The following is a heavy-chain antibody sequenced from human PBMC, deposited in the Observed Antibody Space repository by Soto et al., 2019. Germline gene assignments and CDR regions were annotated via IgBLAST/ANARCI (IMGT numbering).Heavy chain of an antibody. J-gene: IGHJ3*02. CDR2: VSGSGGST. Sequence: EVQLLESGGSLVQPGGSLRLSCAASGFTFTTYAMTWVRQAPGKGLEWVSTVSGSGGSTYYADSVKGRFTISRDNSKNTLYLQMNSLRAEDTAVYYCAKDYYDSSGYYDLFAFDIWGQGTMVTVSS. D-gene: IGHD3-22*01. V-gene: IGHV3-23*01. CDR3: AKDYYDSSGYYDLFAFDI. CDR1: GFTFTTYA.